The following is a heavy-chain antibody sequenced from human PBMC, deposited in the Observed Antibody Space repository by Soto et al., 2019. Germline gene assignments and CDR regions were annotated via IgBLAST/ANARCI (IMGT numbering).Heavy chain of an antibody. J-gene: IGHJ5*02. CDR1: GGSISSYY. V-gene: IGHV4-59*01. CDR2: IYYSGST. D-gene: IGHD2-2*01. CDR3: ARDKAYCSSTSCYDRGWFDP. Sequence: PSETLSLTCTVSGGSISSYYWSWIRQPPGKGLEWIGYIYYSGSTNYNPSLKSRVTISVDTSKNQFSLKLSSVTAADTAVYYCARDKAYCSSTSCYDRGWFDPWGQGTLVTVSS.